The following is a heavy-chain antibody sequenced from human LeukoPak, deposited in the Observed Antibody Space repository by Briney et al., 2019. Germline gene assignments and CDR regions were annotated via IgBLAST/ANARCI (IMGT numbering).Heavy chain of an antibody. V-gene: IGHV1-18*01. Sequence: VKVSCKASGYTLTSYGISWVRQAPGQGLEWMGWISAYNGNTNYAQKLQGRVTMTTDTSTSTAYMELSSLRSEDTAVYYCATRYCSGGSCPNYYYYYINVWGKGTTVTISS. CDR1: GYTLTSYG. CDR2: ISAYNGNT. CDR3: ATRYCSGGSCPNYYYYYINV. J-gene: IGHJ6*03. D-gene: IGHD2-15*01.